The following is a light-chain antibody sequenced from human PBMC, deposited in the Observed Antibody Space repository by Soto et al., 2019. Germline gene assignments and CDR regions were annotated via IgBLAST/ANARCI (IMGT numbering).Light chain of an antibody. V-gene: IGKV3-20*01. CDR1: QSVSSSW. CDR2: GAS. J-gene: IGKJ1*01. CDR3: QKYGVPPWM. Sequence: EIVLTQSPGTLSLSPGERATLSCRASQSVSSSWLAWYQQKPGQSPRLLIYGASSRATGVQDRFRGSGPGTNFTLPISSREPEDAAMFYCQKYGVPPWMFGKGTKGEF.